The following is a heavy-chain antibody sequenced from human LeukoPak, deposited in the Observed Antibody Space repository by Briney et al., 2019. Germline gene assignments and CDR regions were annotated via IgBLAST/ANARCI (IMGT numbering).Heavy chain of an antibody. CDR3: ARGHYDNR. CDR2: INTNTGNP. V-gene: IGHV7-4-1*02. D-gene: IGHD3-22*01. J-gene: IGHJ4*02. CDR1: GYSFTSFA. Sequence: GASVKVSCKASGYSFTSFAMDWVRQAPGQGLEWMGWINTNTGNPTYAQGFTGRFVFSVDTSVSTAYLQISRLKAEDTAVYYCARGHYDNRWGQGTLVTVSS.